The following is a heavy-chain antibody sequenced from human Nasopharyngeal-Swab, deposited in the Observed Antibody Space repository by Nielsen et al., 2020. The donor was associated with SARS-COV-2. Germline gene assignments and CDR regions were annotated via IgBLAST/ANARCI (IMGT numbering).Heavy chain of an antibody. V-gene: IGHV3-30*03. J-gene: IGHJ4*02. Sequence: GGSLRLSCAASGFTFSSYGMHWVRQAPGKGLEWVAVISYDGSNKYYADSVKGRFTISRDNAKNSLYLQMNSLRAEDTAVYYCARDRRNRRNDYWGQGTLVTVSS. CDR1: GFTFSSYG. CDR2: ISYDGSNK. CDR3: ARDRRNRRNDY. D-gene: IGHD1-14*01.